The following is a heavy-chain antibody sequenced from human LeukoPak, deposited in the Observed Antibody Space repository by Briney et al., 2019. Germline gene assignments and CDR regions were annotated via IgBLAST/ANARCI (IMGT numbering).Heavy chain of an antibody. Sequence: SVKVSCKASGGTFSSYAISWVRQAPGQGLEWMGGIIPIFGTANYAQKFQGRVTITADKSTSTAYMELSSLRSEDTAVYYCAREGNCSGGSCYPDYWGQGTLVIVSS. CDR1: GGTFSSYA. V-gene: IGHV1-69*06. J-gene: IGHJ4*02. D-gene: IGHD2-15*01. CDR3: AREGNCSGGSCYPDY. CDR2: IIPIFGTA.